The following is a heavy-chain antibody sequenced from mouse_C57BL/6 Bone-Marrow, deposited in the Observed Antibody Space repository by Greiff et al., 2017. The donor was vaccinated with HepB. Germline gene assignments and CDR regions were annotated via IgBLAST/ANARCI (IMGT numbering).Heavy chain of an antibody. CDR2: ISSGSSTI. D-gene: IGHD1-1*01. Sequence: EVKVVESGGGLVKPGGSLKLSCAASGFTFSDYGMHWVRQAPEKGLEWVAYISSGSSTIYYADTVKGRFTISRDNAKNTLFLQMTSLRSEDTAMYYCARTGSSLPYAMDYWGQGTSVTVSS. CDR1: GFTFSDYG. CDR3: ARTGSSLPYAMDY. V-gene: IGHV5-17*01. J-gene: IGHJ4*01.